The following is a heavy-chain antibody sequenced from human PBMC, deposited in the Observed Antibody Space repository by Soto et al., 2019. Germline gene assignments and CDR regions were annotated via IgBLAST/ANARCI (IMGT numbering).Heavy chain of an antibody. D-gene: IGHD6-13*01. V-gene: IGHV1-3*01. Sequence: GASVKVSCKASGYTFTSYAMHWVRQAPGQRLEWMGWINAGNGNTKYSQKFQGRVTITRDTSASTAYTELSSLRSEDTAVYYCARDRFGIAAAGTLINWFDPWGQGTLVTVSS. CDR2: INAGNGNT. CDR3: ARDRFGIAAAGTLINWFDP. J-gene: IGHJ5*02. CDR1: GYTFTSYA.